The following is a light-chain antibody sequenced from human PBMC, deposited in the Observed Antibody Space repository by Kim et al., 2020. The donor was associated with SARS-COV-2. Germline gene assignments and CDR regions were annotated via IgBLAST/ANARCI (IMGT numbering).Light chain of an antibody. Sequence: SSELTQDPAASVALGQTVRITCQGDSLRSYYASWYQQKPGQAPVLVIYEKNNRPSGIPDRFSGSSSGNTASLTITGAQAEDEADYYCNSRESGVNHVVFGGWPQLTVL. CDR1: SLRSYY. CDR3: NSRESGVNHVV. V-gene: IGLV3-19*01. CDR2: EKN. J-gene: IGLJ3*02.